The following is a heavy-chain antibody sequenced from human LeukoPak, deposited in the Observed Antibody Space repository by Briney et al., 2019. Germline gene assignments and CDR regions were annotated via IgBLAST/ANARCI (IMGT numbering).Heavy chain of an antibody. D-gene: IGHD1-26*01. CDR3: AKGSGWEMSYYYYYMDV. V-gene: IGHV3-30*02. Sequence: GGSLRLSCAASGFTFSSYGMHWVRQAPGKGLEWVAFIRYDGSNKYYVGSVKGRFTISRDNSKNTLYLQMNSLRAEDTAVYYRAKGSGWEMSYYYYYMDVWGKGTTVTISS. J-gene: IGHJ6*03. CDR1: GFTFSSYG. CDR2: IRYDGSNK.